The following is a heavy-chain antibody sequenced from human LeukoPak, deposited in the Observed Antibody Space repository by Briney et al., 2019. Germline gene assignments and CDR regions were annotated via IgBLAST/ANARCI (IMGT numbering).Heavy chain of an antibody. D-gene: IGHD3-22*01. CDR3: ARVSVSWYYDSSGYYYFDY. CDR2: IIPIFGTA. J-gene: IGHJ4*02. V-gene: IGHV1-69*13. Sequence: ASVKVSCKASGGTFSTYAISWVRQAPGQGLEWMGGIIPIFGTANYAQKFQGRVTITADESTSTAYMELSSLRSEDTAVYYCARVSVSWYYDSSGYYYFDYWGQGTLVTVSS. CDR1: GGTFSTYA.